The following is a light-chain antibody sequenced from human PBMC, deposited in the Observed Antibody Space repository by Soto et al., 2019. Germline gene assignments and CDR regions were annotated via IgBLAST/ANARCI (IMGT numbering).Light chain of an antibody. V-gene: IGKV3-20*01. CDR1: QSVSSSY. CDR2: GAS. CDR3: QQYGSSPRT. Sequence: EIVLTQSPGTLSLSPGARATLSCRASQSVSSSYLAWYQQKPGQAPRLLIYGASNRATGIPDRFSGSGSGTDFTLTISRLEPEDFAVYYCQQYGSSPRTFGQGTKVDIK. J-gene: IGKJ1*01.